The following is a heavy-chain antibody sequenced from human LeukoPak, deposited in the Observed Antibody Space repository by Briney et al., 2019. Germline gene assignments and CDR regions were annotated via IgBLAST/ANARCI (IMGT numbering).Heavy chain of an antibody. Sequence: PSETLSLTCTVSGGSISIYYWSWIRQPPGKGLEWIGYIYYSGSTNYNPSLKSRVTISVDTSKNQFSLKLSSVTAADTAVYYCARHATVADGGYFDYWGQGTLVTVSS. CDR3: ARHATVADGGYFDY. D-gene: IGHD6-19*01. V-gene: IGHV4-59*08. CDR2: IYYSGST. CDR1: GGSISIYY. J-gene: IGHJ4*02.